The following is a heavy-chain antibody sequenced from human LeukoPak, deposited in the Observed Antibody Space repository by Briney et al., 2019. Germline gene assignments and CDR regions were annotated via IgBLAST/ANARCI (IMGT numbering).Heavy chain of an antibody. CDR2: SYYSGST. J-gene: IGHJ3*02. V-gene: IGHV4-59*01. CDR3: AREKGYYDSSGYSLAFAFDI. D-gene: IGHD3-22*01. Sequence: SETLSLTCTVSGGSISSYYWSWIRQPPGKGLEWIGYSYYSGSTNYNPSLKSRVTISVDTSKNQFSLKLSSVTAADTAVYYCAREKGYYDSSGYSLAFAFDIWGQGTMVTVSS. CDR1: GGSISSYY.